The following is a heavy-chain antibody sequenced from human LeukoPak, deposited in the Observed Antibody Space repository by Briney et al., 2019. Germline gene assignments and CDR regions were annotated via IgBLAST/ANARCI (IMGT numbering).Heavy chain of an antibody. CDR2: IIPIFGTA. D-gene: IGHD3-3*01. CDR1: GGAFSSYA. Sequence: SVKVSCKASGGAFSSYAISWVRQAPGQGLEWMGGIIPIFGTANYAQKFQGRVAITADESTSTAYMELSSLRSEDTAVYYCARDRVTIFAVVRDFAFHIWAQGTMVTVSS. J-gene: IGHJ3*02. CDR3: ARDRVTIFAVVRDFAFHI. V-gene: IGHV1-69*13.